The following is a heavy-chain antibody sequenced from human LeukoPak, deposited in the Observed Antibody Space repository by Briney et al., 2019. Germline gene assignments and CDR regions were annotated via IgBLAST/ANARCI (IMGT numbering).Heavy chain of an antibody. V-gene: IGHV1-8*01. CDR1: GYTFTSYD. J-gene: IGHJ4*02. CDR2: MNPNSGNT. D-gene: IGHD3-22*01. CDR3: AGAIVVVTPDY. Sequence: GASVKVSCKASGYTFTSYDINWVRQATGQGFEWVGWMNPNSGNTGYAQKFQGRVTMTRNTSISTAYMELSSLRSEDTAVYYCAGAIVVVTPDYWGQGALVTVSS.